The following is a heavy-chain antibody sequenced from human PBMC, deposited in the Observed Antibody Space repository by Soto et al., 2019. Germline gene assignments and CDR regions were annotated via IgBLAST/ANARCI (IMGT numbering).Heavy chain of an antibody. Sequence: SLSVSWGAAGFNFRDYYMSWILPAPGKGLEWVSYISSSGSTIYYADSVKGRFTISRDNAKNSLYLQMNSLRAEDTAVYYCARDRTRSKVKDLFDPSGQGTLVT. CDR3: ARDRTRSKVKDLFDP. CDR1: GFNFRDYY. J-gene: IGHJ5*02. V-gene: IGHV3-11*01. CDR2: ISSSGSTI.